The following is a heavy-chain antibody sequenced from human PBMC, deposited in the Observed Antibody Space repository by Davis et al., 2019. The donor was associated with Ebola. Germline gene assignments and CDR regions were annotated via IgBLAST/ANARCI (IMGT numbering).Heavy chain of an antibody. CDR1: GYTFTNYY. CDR3: TTPGGQDSGYDVFDI. CDR2: TNPNDGRT. D-gene: IGHD5-12*01. J-gene: IGHJ3*02. V-gene: IGHV1-46*03. Sequence: ASVKVSCKASGYTFTNYYMHWVRQPPGPGLDWTGMTNPNDGRTIYAQKFQGRVTVTRNTSTTTVYMDLSSLRSEDTALYYCTTPGGQDSGYDVFDIWGQGTMVTVSS.